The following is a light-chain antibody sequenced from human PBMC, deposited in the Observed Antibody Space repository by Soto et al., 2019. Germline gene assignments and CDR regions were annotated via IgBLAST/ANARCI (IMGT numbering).Light chain of an antibody. V-gene: IGKV1-5*01. CDR3: QHYNSYGT. J-gene: IGKJ1*01. CDR1: QDVKNY. Sequence: DIQMTQSPSSLSASVGDRVTITCRASQDVKNYLNWYQQKPGKAPKILIYHASSLETGVPSRFSGSGSGTEFTLTISSLQPDDFATYYCQHYNSYGTFGQGTKVDIK. CDR2: HAS.